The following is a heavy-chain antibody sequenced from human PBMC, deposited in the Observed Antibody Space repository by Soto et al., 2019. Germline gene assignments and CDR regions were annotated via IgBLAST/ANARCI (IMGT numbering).Heavy chain of an antibody. CDR2: IYYSGST. CDR1: GDSITSSRYY. CDR3: ARQTASIVRQGDFDY. D-gene: IGHD2-2*01. Sequence: QLVLQESGPGVVKPSETLSLTCSVSGDSITSSRYYLGWIRQTPQTGLEWIGSIYYSGSTFYNPSLTSRVTVSVDTSKNQFSLKLTSVSAADTSLYFCARQTASIVRQGDFDYWGQGTLVTVSS. V-gene: IGHV4-39*01. J-gene: IGHJ4*02.